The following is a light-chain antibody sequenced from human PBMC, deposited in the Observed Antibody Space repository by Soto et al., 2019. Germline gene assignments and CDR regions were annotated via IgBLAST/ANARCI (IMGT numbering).Light chain of an antibody. CDR1: QNISSN. CDR2: GAS. J-gene: IGKJ1*01. V-gene: IGKV3-15*01. Sequence: EIVMTQSPATLSVSPGERDTLSCRASQNISSNLAWYQQKPGQAPRVLIDGASTRATGIPARFSGSGSGTEFTLTISSLQSEDFAVYYCQQYNNWLWTFGQGPKVEIK. CDR3: QQYNNWLWT.